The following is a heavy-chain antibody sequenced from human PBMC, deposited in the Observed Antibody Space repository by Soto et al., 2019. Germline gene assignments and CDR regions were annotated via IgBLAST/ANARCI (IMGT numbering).Heavy chain of an antibody. CDR3: ARHLYSGYGPLDY. V-gene: IGHV4-39*01. CDR2: IYYSGST. J-gene: IGHJ4*02. CDR1: GGSISSSSYY. Sequence: SETLSLTCTVSGGSISSSSYYWGWIRQPPGKGLEWIGGIYYSGSTYYNPSLKSRVTISVDTSKNQFSLKLSSVTAADTAVYYCARHLYSGYGPLDYWGQGTLVTVSS. D-gene: IGHD5-12*01.